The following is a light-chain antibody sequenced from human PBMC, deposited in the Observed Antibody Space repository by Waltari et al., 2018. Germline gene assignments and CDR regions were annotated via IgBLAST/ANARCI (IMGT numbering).Light chain of an antibody. J-gene: IGKJ1*01. CDR2: GAS. V-gene: IGKV3-15*01. CDR1: QYVGSG. CDR3: HQYHAWPPGRM. Sequence: DKVMTQSPATLSVSPGERATLYCWASQYVGSGLAWYQQKPGQPPRLPIYGASTRATGVPARFSGSGSGTDFTLTIDSLQSEDSAVYYCHQYHAWPPGRMFGQGTKVEMK.